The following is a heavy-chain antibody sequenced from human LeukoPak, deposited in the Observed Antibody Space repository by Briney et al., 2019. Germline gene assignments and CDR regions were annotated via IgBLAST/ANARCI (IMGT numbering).Heavy chain of an antibody. D-gene: IGHD6-13*01. J-gene: IGHJ4*02. CDR3: ARDLGSSSSWSRGMDY. V-gene: IGHV1-2*04. CDR1: GYTFTGYY. Sequence: ASVKVSCKASGYTFTGYYMHWVRQAPGQGLEWMGWINPNSGGTNYAQKFQGWVTMTRDTSISTAYMELSSLRSDDTAVYYCARDLGSSSSWSRGMDYWGQGTLVTVSS. CDR2: INPNSGGT.